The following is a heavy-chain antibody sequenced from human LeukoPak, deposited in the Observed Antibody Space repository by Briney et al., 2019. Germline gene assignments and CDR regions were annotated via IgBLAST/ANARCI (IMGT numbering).Heavy chain of an antibody. J-gene: IGHJ1*01. D-gene: IGHD6-13*01. Sequence: SGGSLRLSCAAAGFTFSSYRMSSVRQAPGKGLEWVANIKQDGSEEYYVDSVKGRFTISRDNAKNSQYLQMNGLRVEDTAVYYCARGDSSRLTSQYFQHWGQGTLVIVSS. V-gene: IGHV3-7*01. CDR1: GFTFSSYR. CDR3: ARGDSSRLTSQYFQH. CDR2: IKQDGSEE.